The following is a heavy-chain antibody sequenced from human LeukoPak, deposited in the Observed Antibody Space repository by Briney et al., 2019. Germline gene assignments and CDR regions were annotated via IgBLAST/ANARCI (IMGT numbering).Heavy chain of an antibody. CDR1: GYTFTSYG. V-gene: IGHV1-69*05. CDR3: ARHLYGDYGEYYFDY. J-gene: IGHJ4*02. CDR2: IIPIFGTA. Sequence: SVKVSCKASGYTFTSYGISLVRQAPGQGLEWMGRIIPIFGTANYAQKFQGRVTITTDESTSTAYMELSSLRSEDTAVYYCARHLYGDYGEYYFDYWGQGTLVTVSS. D-gene: IGHD4-17*01.